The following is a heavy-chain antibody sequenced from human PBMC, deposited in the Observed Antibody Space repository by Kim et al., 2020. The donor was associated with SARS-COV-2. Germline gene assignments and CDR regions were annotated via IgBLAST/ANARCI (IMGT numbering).Heavy chain of an antibody. D-gene: IGHD2-15*01. Sequence: SVKVSCKASGGTFSSYAISWVRQAPGQGLEWMGRIIPILGIANYAQKFQGRVTITADKSTSTAYMELSSLRSEDTAVYYCGINIVVVVAAGEYYYYGMDVWGQGTTVTVSS. V-gene: IGHV1-69*04. CDR3: GINIVVVVAAGEYYYYGMDV. CDR2: IIPILGIA. J-gene: IGHJ6*02. CDR1: GGTFSSYA.